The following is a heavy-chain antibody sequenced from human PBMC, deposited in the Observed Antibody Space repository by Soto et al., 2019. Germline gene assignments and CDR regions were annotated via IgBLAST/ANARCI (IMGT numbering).Heavy chain of an antibody. V-gene: IGHV3-15*07. D-gene: IGHD5-18*01. CDR2: IKSKTDGGTI. CDR1: GFTFNDAW. CDR3: TTGWGYSDN. J-gene: IGHJ4*02. Sequence: EVQLVESGGTLVEPGGSHRLSCAASGFTFNDAWMNWVRQAPGKGLEWVGRIKSKTDGGTIDYAAPVKGRFTVSRDDSKNTLFLQMNSLRIEDTAVYYCTTGWGYSDNWGQGTLVTVSS.